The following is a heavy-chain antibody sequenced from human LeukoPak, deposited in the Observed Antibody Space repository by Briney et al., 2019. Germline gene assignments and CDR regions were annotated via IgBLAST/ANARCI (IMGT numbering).Heavy chain of an antibody. V-gene: IGHV4-59*01. CDR3: ARVRRLGYGDYADFDY. J-gene: IGHJ4*02. D-gene: IGHD4-17*01. Sequence: SETLSLTCTVSGGSISSYYWSWIRQPPGKGLEWIGYIYYSGSTNYNPSLKSRVTISVDTSKNQFSLKLSSVTAADTAVYYCARVRRLGYGDYADFDYWGQGTLSPSPQ. CDR2: IYYSGST. CDR1: GGSISSYY.